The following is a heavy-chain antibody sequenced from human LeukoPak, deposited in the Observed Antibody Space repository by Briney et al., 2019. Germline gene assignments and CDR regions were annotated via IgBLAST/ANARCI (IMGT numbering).Heavy chain of an antibody. CDR1: GFTFSSYS. D-gene: IGHD2-2*01. CDR2: ISSSSSYI. Sequence: GGSLSLSCAASGFTFSSYSMNWVRQAAGRGLEWVSSISSSSSYIYYAGSVKGRFTISRDNAKNSLYLQMNSLRAEDTAVYYCARDLTLGYCSSTSCLSPYYYYGMDVWGQGTTVTVSS. J-gene: IGHJ6*02. CDR3: ARDLTLGYCSSTSCLSPYYYYGMDV. V-gene: IGHV3-21*01.